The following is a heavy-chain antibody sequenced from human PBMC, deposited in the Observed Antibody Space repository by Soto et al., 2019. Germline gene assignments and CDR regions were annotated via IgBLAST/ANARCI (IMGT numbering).Heavy chain of an antibody. J-gene: IGHJ4*02. Sequence: VASVKVSCKASGYTFTHYYMHWVRQTPGQGLEWMGIINPNGGTSTYAQKFRAGFTMTRDTSTSTFYMELSGVRSEDSAVYYCATSVNSAMAFDFWGQGTLVTVSS. CDR2: INPNGGTS. V-gene: IGHV1-46*01. D-gene: IGHD5-18*01. CDR1: GYTFTHYY. CDR3: ATSVNSAMAFDF.